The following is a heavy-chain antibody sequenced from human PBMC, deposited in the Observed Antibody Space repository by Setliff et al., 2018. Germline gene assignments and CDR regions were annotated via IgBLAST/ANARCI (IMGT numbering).Heavy chain of an antibody. CDR3: ARREHAFDI. D-gene: IGHD1-26*01. Sequence: PGESLKISCKGSGFSFVSYNTGWVRQMPGKGLEWMGIIYPGDSDTRYSPSFQGQVTISVDKSISTAYLQWSSLKASDTAMYYCARREHAFDIWGQGTMVTVSS. J-gene: IGHJ3*02. CDR1: GFSFVSYN. CDR2: IYPGDSDT. V-gene: IGHV5-51*01.